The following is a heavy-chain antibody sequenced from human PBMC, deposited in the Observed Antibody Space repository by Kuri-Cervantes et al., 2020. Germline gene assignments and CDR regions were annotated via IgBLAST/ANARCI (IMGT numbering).Heavy chain of an antibody. CDR2: IFSNDEK. D-gene: IGHD2-15*01. CDR1: GFSLSNARMG. V-gene: IGHV2-26*01. CDR3: AHGLAGRGMDV. J-gene: IGHJ6*02. Sequence: SGPTLVKPTETLTLTCTVSGFSLSNARMGVSWIRQPPGKALEWLAHIFSNDEKSYSTSLKSRLTITKDTSKNQVVLTMTNMDPVDTATYYCAHGLAGRGMDVWGQGTTVTVSS.